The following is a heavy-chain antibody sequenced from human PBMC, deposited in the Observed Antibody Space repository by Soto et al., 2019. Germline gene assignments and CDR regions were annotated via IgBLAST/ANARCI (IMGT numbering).Heavy chain of an antibody. Sequence: ASVKVSCKASGYTFTSYCISWVRQAPGQGREGRGGISAYNDNKNYAQKPQGRVTMTTDTSTSTAYMALRSLRSDDTAVYYCASSTTERPKTYYYDSSGYYLDYWGQGTLVTVSS. J-gene: IGHJ4*02. CDR2: ISAYNDNK. CDR3: ASSTTERPKTYYYDSSGYYLDY. CDR1: GYTFTSYC. V-gene: IGHV1-18*01. D-gene: IGHD3-22*01.